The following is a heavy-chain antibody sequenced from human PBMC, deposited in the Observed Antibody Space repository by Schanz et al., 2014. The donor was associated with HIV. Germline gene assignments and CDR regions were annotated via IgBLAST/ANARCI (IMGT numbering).Heavy chain of an antibody. CDR1: GLTLSSYG. CDR2: ISYDGSNK. J-gene: IGHJ4*02. Sequence: VQVLESGGDLVQPGGSLRLSCAASGLTLSSYGMSWVRQGPGKGLEWVAFISYDGSNKYYADSVKGRFTISRDNSKNTLFLQMNSLRAEDTAVFYCATDFSSSWCFDNWGQGTLVTVSS. V-gene: IGHV3-30*03. CDR3: ATDFSSSWCFDN. D-gene: IGHD6-13*01.